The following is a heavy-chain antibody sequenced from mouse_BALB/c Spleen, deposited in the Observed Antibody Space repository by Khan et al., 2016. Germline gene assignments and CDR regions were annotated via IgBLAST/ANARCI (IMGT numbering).Heavy chain of an antibody. J-gene: IGHJ4*01. Sequence: EVELVESGGGLVQPGGSRKLSCAASGFTFSDYGMAWVRQAPGKGPEWIAFISNLAYSIYYADTVTGRFIITRENAKNTLYLEMSGLRSEDTAIYYCARDGWSYAMDYWGQGTSVTVSS. D-gene: IGHD2-3*01. CDR2: ISNLAYSI. V-gene: IGHV5-15*02. CDR1: GFTFSDYG. CDR3: ARDGWSYAMDY.